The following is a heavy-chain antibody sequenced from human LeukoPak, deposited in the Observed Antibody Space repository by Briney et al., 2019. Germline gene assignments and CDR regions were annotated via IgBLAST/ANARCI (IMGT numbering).Heavy chain of an antibody. Sequence: VASVEVSCKASGYTFTSYDINWVRQATGQGLEWMGWMNPNSGNTGYAQKFQGRVTMTRNTSISTAYMELSSLRSEDTAVYYCARGGYSYGYISFYYYYMDVWGKGTTVTVSS. J-gene: IGHJ6*03. D-gene: IGHD5-18*01. CDR2: MNPNSGNT. CDR1: GYTFTSYD. V-gene: IGHV1-8*01. CDR3: ARGGYSYGYISFYYYYMDV.